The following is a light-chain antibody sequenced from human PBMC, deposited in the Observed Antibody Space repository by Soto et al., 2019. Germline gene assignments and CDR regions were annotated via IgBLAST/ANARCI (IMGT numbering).Light chain of an antibody. Sequence: ETVLTQSPGTLPLSPGERATLSCRARQSISSGYLAWYQQRPGQAPRLLISGASNRATGIPDRFSGSGSGTDFPLTISRLEPEDFAVYYCQQYGEYPLVAFGGGTKVKIK. V-gene: IGKV3-20*01. CDR3: QQYGEYPLVA. CDR1: QSISSGY. J-gene: IGKJ4*01. CDR2: GAS.